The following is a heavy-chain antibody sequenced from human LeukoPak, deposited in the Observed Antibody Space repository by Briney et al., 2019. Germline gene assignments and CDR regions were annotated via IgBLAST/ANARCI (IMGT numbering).Heavy chain of an antibody. CDR3: ARRKYQAAADF. V-gene: IGHV4-39*01. Sequence: SETLSLTCTVSGDSISNSSFYWGWIRQSPGKGLEWIGSFHSSGGTYYNPSLKSRLTISVDTSKNQFSLKLSSVTAADTAVYYCARRKYQAAADFWGQGTLVTVSS. J-gene: IGHJ4*02. D-gene: IGHD6-13*01. CDR1: GDSISNSSFY. CDR2: FHSSGGT.